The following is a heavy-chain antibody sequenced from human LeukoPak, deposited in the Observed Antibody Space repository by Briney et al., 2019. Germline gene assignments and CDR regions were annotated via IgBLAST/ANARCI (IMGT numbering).Heavy chain of an antibody. Sequence: GEALQISCSGSGCIFTSNWIGWVRPLPGKGLEWVGIIYPGDSDTRYSPSFQGQVTISADKSISTAYLQWSSLKASDTAMFYCAIPDTPYLIWGQGTLVTVSS. CDR2: IYPGDSDT. D-gene: IGHD5-18*01. V-gene: IGHV5-51*01. CDR1: GCIFTSNW. J-gene: IGHJ4*02. CDR3: AIPDTPYLI.